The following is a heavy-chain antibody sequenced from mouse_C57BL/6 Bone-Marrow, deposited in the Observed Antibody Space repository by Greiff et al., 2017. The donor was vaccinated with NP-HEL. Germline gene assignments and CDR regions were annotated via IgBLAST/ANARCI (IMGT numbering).Heavy chain of an antibody. Sequence: QVQLKESGAELVRPGASVKMSCKASGYTFTSYNMHWVKQTPRQGLEWIGAIYPGNGDTSYNQKFKGKATLTVDKSSSTAYMQLSSLTSEDSAVYFCARQAYGSSYGDYWGQGTTLTVSS. CDR3: ARQAYGSSYGDY. V-gene: IGHV1-12*01. D-gene: IGHD1-1*01. CDR1: GYTFTSYN. J-gene: IGHJ2*01. CDR2: IYPGNGDT.